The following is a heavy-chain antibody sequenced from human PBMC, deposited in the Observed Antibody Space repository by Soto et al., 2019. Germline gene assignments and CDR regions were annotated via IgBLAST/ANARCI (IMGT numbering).Heavy chain of an antibody. J-gene: IGHJ4*02. D-gene: IGHD4-17*01. CDR2: IYWDDDK. V-gene: IGHV2-5*02. CDR1: GFSLSTTGVG. Sequence: SGPTLVNPTQTLTPTCTFSGFSLSTTGVGVGWIRQPPGKALEWLALIYWDDDKRYSPSLKSRLTITKDTSKNQVVLTMTNMDPIDTATYDCAHATPVTTGGDEWGQGTLVTVSS. CDR3: AHATPVTTGGDE.